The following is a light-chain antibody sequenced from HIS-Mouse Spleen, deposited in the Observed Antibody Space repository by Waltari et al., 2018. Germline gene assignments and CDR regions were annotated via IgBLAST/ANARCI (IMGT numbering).Light chain of an antibody. J-gene: IGLJ2*01. V-gene: IGLV3-10*01. CDR2: EDS. CDR1: ALPKKS. Sequence: SYELTQPPSVSVSPGQTARITCSGDALPKKSAYWYQQKSGQAPVLVIYEDSKRPSGIPERFSGSSSGTMATLTISGAQVEDVADYYCYSTDSSGNHRVFGGGTKLTVL. CDR3: YSTDSSGNHRV.